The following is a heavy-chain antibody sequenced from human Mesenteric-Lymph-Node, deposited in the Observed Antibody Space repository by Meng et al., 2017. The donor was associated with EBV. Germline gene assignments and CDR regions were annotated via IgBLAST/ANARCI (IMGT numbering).Heavy chain of an antibody. Sequence: QLQLQESGPGLVKSSETLSLTCPVSGCSISISDYYWAWIRQPPGKGLEWIGSVYYRGSLYYNPSLNSRVTISMDTSKNQFSLTLRSVTAADTAVYYCTRGRYYYDNSASYKNWFFDLWGRGTLVTVSS. J-gene: IGHJ2*01. CDR1: GCSISISDYY. CDR2: VYYRGSL. D-gene: IGHD3-22*01. V-gene: IGHV4-39*07. CDR3: TRGRYYYDNSASYKNWFFDL.